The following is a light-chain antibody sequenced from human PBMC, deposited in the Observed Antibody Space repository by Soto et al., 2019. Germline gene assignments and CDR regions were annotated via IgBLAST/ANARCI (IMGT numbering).Light chain of an antibody. CDR2: TAS. J-gene: IGKJ1*01. Sequence: DIQMTQSPSSLSASVGDTVTITCRASQGIRKYLAWYQQKPGQVPNLLIYTASTLQSGLPSRFSGSGSGTDFTLTISSLRPEDVATSYCQKYKNPPPTFGQGTTVEI. V-gene: IGKV1-27*01. CDR3: QKYKNPPPT. CDR1: QGIRKY.